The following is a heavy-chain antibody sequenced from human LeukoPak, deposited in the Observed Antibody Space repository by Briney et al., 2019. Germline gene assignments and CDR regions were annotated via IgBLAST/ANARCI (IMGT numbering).Heavy chain of an antibody. CDR3: ATETNGRHYDY. J-gene: IGHJ4*02. V-gene: IGHV3-21*06. CDR2: IGPTGSDR. CDR1: GLTFSTSG. Sequence: PGGSLRLSCTASGLTFSTSGFNWVRQAPGKGLEWVASIGPTGSDRYHADSIKGRFTIHRDNANNFLYLQMNSLRAEDTAVYYCATETNGRHYDYWGQGTLLTVSS. D-gene: IGHD1-14*01.